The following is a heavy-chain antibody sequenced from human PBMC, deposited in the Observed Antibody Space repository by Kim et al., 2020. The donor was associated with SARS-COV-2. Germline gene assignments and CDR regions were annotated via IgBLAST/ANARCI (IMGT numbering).Heavy chain of an antibody. CDR3: TTDYCSGGSCYSR. Sequence: DSAAPVKGRFTISRDDSKNALYLQMNSLKTEDTAVYYCTTDYCSGGSCYSRWGQGTLVTVSS. J-gene: IGHJ4*02. V-gene: IGHV3-15*01. D-gene: IGHD2-15*01.